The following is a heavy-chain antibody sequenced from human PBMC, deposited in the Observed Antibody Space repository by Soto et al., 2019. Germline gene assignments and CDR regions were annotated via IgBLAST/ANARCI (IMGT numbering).Heavy chain of an antibody. J-gene: IGHJ6*03. D-gene: IGHD2-2*01. CDR1: GFTFSTYT. CDR2: ILGGGST. CDR3: AKEPQHYYMDV. Sequence: PGGSLRLSCAASGFTFSTYTMNWVRQAPGKGLEWVSGILGGGSTYYADSVEGRFTISRDHSQNSVFLQMNSLRDEDTAVYYCAKEPQHYYMDVWGKGTTVTVSS. V-gene: IGHV3-23*01.